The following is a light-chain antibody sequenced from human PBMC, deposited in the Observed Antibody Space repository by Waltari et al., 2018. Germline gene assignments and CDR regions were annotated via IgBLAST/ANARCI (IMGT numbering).Light chain of an antibody. CDR3: QKYDRLPAT. Sequence: EIVLTQSPGTLSLSPGERGTLSCMASQSVSRFLAWYQQKPCQAPRLLIYGASTRATGIPDRFSGSGSGTDFSLTISRLEPEDFAVYYCQKYDRLPATFGQGTKVEIK. J-gene: IGKJ1*01. V-gene: IGKV3-20*01. CDR1: QSVSRF. CDR2: GAS.